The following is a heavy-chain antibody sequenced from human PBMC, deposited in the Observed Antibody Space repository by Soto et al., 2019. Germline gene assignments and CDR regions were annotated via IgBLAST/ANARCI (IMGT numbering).Heavy chain of an antibody. CDR2: ISGSGGST. D-gene: IGHD3-16*02. CDR3: AKDRSDYDYIWGSYRSEYYFDY. CDR1: GFTFSSYA. Sequence: EVQLLESGGGLVQPGGSLRLSCAASGFTFSSYAMSWVRQAPGKGLEWVSAISGSGGSTYYADSVKGRFTISRDNSKNTLYLQMSSLRAEDTAVYYCAKDRSDYDYIWGSYRSEYYFDYWGQGTLVTVSS. J-gene: IGHJ4*02. V-gene: IGHV3-23*01.